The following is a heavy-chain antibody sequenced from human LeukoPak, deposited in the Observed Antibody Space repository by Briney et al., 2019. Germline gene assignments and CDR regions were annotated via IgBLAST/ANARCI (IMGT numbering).Heavy chain of an antibody. CDR1: GGSISNNNYY. D-gene: IGHD3-9*01. CDR3: ARQDDISSCWFDP. Sequence: SETLSLTCTVSGGSISNNNYYWGWIRQPPGKGLEWIGSICYSGSTYFNPSLRSRVTISVDTSKNQFSLKLSSVTAADTAVYYCARQDDISSCWFDPWGQGTLVTVSS. V-gene: IGHV4-39*01. CDR2: ICYSGST. J-gene: IGHJ5*02.